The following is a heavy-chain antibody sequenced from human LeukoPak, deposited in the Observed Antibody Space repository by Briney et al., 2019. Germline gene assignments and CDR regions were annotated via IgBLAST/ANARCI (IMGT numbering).Heavy chain of an antibody. V-gene: IGHV3-23*01. CDR2: ISGSGGST. CDR3: AKDPPLYCGGDCYTDAFDI. D-gene: IGHD2-21*02. Sequence: GGSLRLSCAASGFTFSSYAMSWVRQAPGKGLEWVLAISGSGGSTYYADSVKGRFTISRDNSKNTLYLQMNSLRAEDTAVYYCAKDPPLYCGGDCYTDAFDIWGQGTMVTVSS. CDR1: GFTFSSYA. J-gene: IGHJ3*02.